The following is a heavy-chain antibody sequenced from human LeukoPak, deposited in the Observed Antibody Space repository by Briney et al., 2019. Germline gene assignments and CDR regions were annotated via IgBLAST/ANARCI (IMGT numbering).Heavy chain of an antibody. CDR2: INHSGST. CDR1: GGSFSSYY. D-gene: IGHD5-18*01. J-gene: IGHJ1*01. CDR3: ARSRWIQLKSGEYFQH. V-gene: IGHV4-34*01. Sequence: PSETLSLTCAVYGGSFSSYYWSWIRQPPGKGLEWIGEINHSGSTNYNPSLKSRVTISVDTSKNQFSLKLSSVTAADTAVYYCARSRWIQLKSGEYFQHWGQGALVTVSS.